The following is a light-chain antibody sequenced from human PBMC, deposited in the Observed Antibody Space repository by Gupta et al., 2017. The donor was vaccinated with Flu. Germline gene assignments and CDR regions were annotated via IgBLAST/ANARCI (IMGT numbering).Light chain of an antibody. V-gene: IGLV1-51*01. CDR1: SSNVGQNS. CDR2: YNH. J-gene: IGLJ3*02. CDR3: DSWDTRMNAWL. Sequence: NITITCSGSSSNVGQNSVSWYQDLPGTAPKFFFDYNHRRFSAIPDRFSGSKAGASATLIIPGPQTGDEADDYYDSWDTRMNAWLFGGGTKLTVL.